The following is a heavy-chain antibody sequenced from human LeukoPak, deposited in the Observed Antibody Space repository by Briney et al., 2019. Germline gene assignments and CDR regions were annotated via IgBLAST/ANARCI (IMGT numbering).Heavy chain of an antibody. CDR3: AKDPTYYYGSGSYFDY. J-gene: IGHJ4*02. D-gene: IGHD3-10*01. V-gene: IGHV3-9*01. CDR1: GFTFDDYA. Sequence: GRSLRLSSAASGFTFDDYAMHWVRQAPGKGLEWVSGISWNSGSIGYADSVKGRFTISRDNAKNSLYLQMNSLRAEDTALYYCAKDPTYYYGSGSYFDYWGQGTLVTVSS. CDR2: ISWNSGSI.